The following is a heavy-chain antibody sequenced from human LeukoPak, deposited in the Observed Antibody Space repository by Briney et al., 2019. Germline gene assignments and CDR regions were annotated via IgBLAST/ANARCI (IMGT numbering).Heavy chain of an antibody. D-gene: IGHD2-2*01. Sequence: PGGSLRLSCAASGFTFSSYSMNWVRQAPGKGLEWVSSISSSSSYIYYADSVKGRFTISRDNAKNSLYLQMNSLRAEDTAVYYCARVACSTSCRYFDYWGQGTLVTVSS. CDR2: ISSSSSYI. CDR3: ARVACSTSCRYFDY. CDR1: GFTFSSYS. J-gene: IGHJ4*02. V-gene: IGHV3-21*01.